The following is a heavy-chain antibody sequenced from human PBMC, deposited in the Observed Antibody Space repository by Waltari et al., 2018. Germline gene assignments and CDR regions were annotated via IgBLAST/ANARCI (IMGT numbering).Heavy chain of an antibody. V-gene: IGHV1-2*04. D-gene: IGHD3-16*01. CDR1: GYTFTGYY. J-gene: IGHJ3*02. CDR2: IHPHRGCT. Sequence: QVQLVQSGAEVKKPGASVKVSCKASGYTFTGYYKHWVRQATGQGLEWMGWIHPHRGCTNDAQKCQGWVPMTRDTSISPSYLELSRLRSDDTAVYYCAREAGSGPLGDAFDIWGQGTMVTVSS. CDR3: AREAGSGPLGDAFDI.